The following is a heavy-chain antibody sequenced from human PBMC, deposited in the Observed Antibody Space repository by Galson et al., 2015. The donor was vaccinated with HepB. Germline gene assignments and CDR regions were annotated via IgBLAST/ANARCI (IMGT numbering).Heavy chain of an antibody. Sequence: SLRLSCAASGFTFDDYAMHWVRQAPGKGLEWVAGLNWNGGAAGYADSVKGRFTISRDNAKKSLYLQMSSLRAEDTAFYHCARDKKRAVAEYWYFDLWGRGTLVTVSS. J-gene: IGHJ2*01. CDR2: LNWNGGAA. CDR3: ARDKKRAVAEYWYFDL. CDR1: GFTFDDYA. D-gene: IGHD6-19*01. V-gene: IGHV3-20*01.